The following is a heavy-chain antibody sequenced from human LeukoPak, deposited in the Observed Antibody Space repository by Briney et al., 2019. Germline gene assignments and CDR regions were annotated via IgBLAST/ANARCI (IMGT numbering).Heavy chain of an antibody. J-gene: IGHJ4*02. CDR3: AKDGLYYDGSEHVYYFDS. CDR2: INIDGSST. D-gene: IGHD3-22*01. Sequence: PGGSLRLSCEASGFTFSDNWMHWVRQAPGKGLVWVSRINIDGSSTTYADSVKGRFTISRDNAKNTLYLQMNSLRAEDTALYYCAKDGLYYDGSEHVYYFDSWGQGTLVTVSS. CDR1: GFTFSDNW. V-gene: IGHV3-74*01.